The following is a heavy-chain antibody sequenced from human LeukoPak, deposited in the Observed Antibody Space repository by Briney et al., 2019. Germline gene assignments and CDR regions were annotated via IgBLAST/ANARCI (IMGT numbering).Heavy chain of an antibody. V-gene: IGHV7-4-1*02. CDR2: INTNTGNP. Sequence: GASVKVSCKASGYTFTSYAMNWVRQAPGQGLEWMGWINTNTGNPTYAQGFTGRFVFSLDTSVSTAYLQISSLKAEDTAVYYCAGDPYCSSTSCWGSSGWYDYWGQGTLVTVSS. CDR1: GYTFTSYA. CDR3: AGDPYCSSTSCWGSSGWYDY. D-gene: IGHD2-2*01. J-gene: IGHJ4*02.